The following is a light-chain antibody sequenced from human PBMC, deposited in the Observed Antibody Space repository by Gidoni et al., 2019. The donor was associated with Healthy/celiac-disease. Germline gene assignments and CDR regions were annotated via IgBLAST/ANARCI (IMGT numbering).Light chain of an antibody. CDR1: QSISSY. Sequence: IQLTPSPSSLSASVGDRVTITCRASQSISSYLNWYHQKPVKAPKLLIYAASSLQSGVPSRFSGSGSGTDFTLTISSLQPEDFATYYCQQSYSTPWTFGQGTKVEIK. J-gene: IGKJ1*01. CDR3: QQSYSTPWT. V-gene: IGKV1-39*01. CDR2: AAS.